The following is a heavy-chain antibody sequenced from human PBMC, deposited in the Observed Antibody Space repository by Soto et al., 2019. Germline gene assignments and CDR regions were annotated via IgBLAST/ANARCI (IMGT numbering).Heavy chain of an antibody. D-gene: IGHD3-22*01. CDR2: IIPIFGTA. V-gene: IGHV1-69*13. Sequence: GASLKVSCKSSGGTFSSYASSWVRQAPGQGLEWMGGIIPIFGTANYAQKFQGRVTITADESTSTACMELSSLRSEDTAVYYCAREAYDSSGYDRTFDYWGQGTLVTVSS. J-gene: IGHJ4*02. CDR3: AREAYDSSGYDRTFDY. CDR1: GGTFSSYA.